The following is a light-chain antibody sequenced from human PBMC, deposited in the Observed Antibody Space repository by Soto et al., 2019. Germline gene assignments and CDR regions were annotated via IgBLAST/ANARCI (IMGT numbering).Light chain of an antibody. V-gene: IGKV1-39*01. J-gene: IGKJ2*01. CDR1: QSINRY. Sequence: DIQMTQSPSSLSVSVGDRVTITCRASQSINRYLNWYQQKPGKAPKLLIYTSSNLQSGVPSRSSGSGFGTDFTLTISSLQPEDFATYYCQQIYITPYTFGQGTKLETK. CDR3: QQIYITPYT. CDR2: TSS.